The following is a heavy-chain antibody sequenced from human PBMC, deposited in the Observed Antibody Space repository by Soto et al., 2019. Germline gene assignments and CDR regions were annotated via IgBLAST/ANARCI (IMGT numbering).Heavy chain of an antibody. CDR2: IIPVFGTT. D-gene: IGHD3-10*01. V-gene: IGHV1-69*01. CDR3: ASQPVRGVVVLAPFEY. Sequence: QVQLVQSGAEVKKPGSSVKVSCTASGGTFSSYAISWVRQAPGQGLEWMGGIIPVFGTTTYAQRFQGRVAISADESTSTAYMELSSLRSEDTAVYYCASQPVRGVVVLAPFEYWGQGTLVSVSS. J-gene: IGHJ4*02. CDR1: GGTFSSYA.